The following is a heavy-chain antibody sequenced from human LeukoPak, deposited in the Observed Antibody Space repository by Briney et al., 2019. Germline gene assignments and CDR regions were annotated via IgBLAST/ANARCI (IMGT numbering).Heavy chain of an antibody. CDR2: INHSGST. J-gene: IGHJ4*02. CDR1: GGSFSGYY. CDR3: ERGPCDYVWGSYRSDY. V-gene: IGHV4-34*01. D-gene: IGHD3-16*02. Sequence: KSSETLSLTCAVYGGSFSGYYWSWIRQPPGKGLEWIGEINHSGSTNYNPSLKSRVTISVDTSKNEFSLKLSSVTAANAAVYYSERGPCDYVWGSYRSDYWGQGPLVTVSS.